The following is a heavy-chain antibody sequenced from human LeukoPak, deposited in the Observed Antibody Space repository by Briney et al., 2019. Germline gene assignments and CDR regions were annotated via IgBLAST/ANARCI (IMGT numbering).Heavy chain of an antibody. J-gene: IGHJ6*03. D-gene: IGHD5-12*01. V-gene: IGHV4-59*01. CDR2: IYYSGST. Sequence: GSLRLSCAASGFTFSRYWMSWVRQPPGKGLEWIGSIYYSGSTNYNPSLKSRVTISVDTSKNQFSLKLSSVTAADTAVYYCARAIHGYERYYYYMDVWGKGTTVTVSS. CDR3: ARAIHGYERYYYYMDV. CDR1: GFTFSRYW.